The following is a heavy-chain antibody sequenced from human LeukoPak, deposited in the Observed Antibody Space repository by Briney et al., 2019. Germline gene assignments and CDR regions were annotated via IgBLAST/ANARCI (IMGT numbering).Heavy chain of an antibody. D-gene: IGHD3-16*02. V-gene: IGHV4-59*12. CDR2: IYYSGST. CDR1: GGSISSYY. Sequence: PSETLSLTCTVSGGSISSYYWSWIRQPPGKGLEWIGYIYYSGSTNYNPSLKSRVTISVDTSKNQFSLKLSSVTAADTAVYYCARGALVYDYVWGSYRRTRWFDPWGQGTLVTVSS. J-gene: IGHJ5*02. CDR3: ARGALVYDYVWGSYRRTRWFDP.